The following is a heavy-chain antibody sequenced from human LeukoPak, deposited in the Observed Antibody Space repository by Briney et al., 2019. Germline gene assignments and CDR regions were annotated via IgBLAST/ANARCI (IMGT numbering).Heavy chain of an antibody. J-gene: IGHJ3*02. CDR3: AREPDVDMSTFRGEAFDI. CDR1: GGIFSSYT. D-gene: IGHD5-24*01. CDR2: AIPILGIA. Sequence: GSSVKVSCTASGGIFSSYTFNWVRQAPGQGLEWMGRAIPILGIATYAQKFQGRITITADKSTSTAYMELSSLRSDDTAMYYCAREPDVDMSTFRGEAFDIWGQGTMVTVSS. V-gene: IGHV1-69*04.